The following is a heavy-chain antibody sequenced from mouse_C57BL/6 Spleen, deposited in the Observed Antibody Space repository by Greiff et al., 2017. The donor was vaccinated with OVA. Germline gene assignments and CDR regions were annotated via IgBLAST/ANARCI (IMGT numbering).Heavy chain of an antibody. CDR1: GYTFTSYW. D-gene: IGHD2-1*01. V-gene: IGHV1-69*01. CDR2: IDPSDSYT. J-gene: IGHJ4*01. CDR3: AIYGNYGGGAMDY. Sequence: QVQLKQPGAELVMPGASVKLSCKASGYTFTSYWMHWVKQRPGQGLEWIGEIDPSDSYTNYNQKFKGKSTLTVDKSSSTAYMQLSSLTSEDSAVYYCAIYGNYGGGAMDYWGQGTSVTVSS.